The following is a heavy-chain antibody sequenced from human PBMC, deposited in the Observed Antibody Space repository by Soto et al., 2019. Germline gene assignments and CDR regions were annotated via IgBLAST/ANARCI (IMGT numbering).Heavy chain of an antibody. V-gene: IGHV5-51*01. CDR3: ARLMVVATPRGWFYP. CDR2: IYPHDSDT. D-gene: IGHD2-15*01. J-gene: IGHJ5*02. Sequence: GESLKISCKGSVYNFAFDWIAWVRQMPRKGLEWMGIIYPHDSDTRYSPSFQGQVTISADKSISTAYLHWNSLKASDTAIYYWARLMVVATPRGWFYPWGQGTLVTVSS. CDR1: VYNFAFDW.